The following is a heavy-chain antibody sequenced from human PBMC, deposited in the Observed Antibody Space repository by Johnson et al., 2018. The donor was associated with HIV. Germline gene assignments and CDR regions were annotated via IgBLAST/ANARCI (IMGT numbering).Heavy chain of an antibody. J-gene: IGHJ3*02. V-gene: IGHV3-30*04. CDR3: ARGGLTYYYDSSGYPDAFDI. Sequence: QMLLVESGGGVVQPGRSLRLSCAASGFTFSSYAIHWVRQAPGKGLEWVALVSFDGINKYYADSVKGRFTISRDNSKNTLYLQMNSLRADDTAVYYCARGGLTYYYDSSGYPDAFDIWGQGTMVTVSS. CDR1: GFTFSSYA. CDR2: VSFDGINK. D-gene: IGHD3-22*01.